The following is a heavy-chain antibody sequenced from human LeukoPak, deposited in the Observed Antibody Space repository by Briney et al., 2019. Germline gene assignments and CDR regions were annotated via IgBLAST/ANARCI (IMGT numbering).Heavy chain of an antibody. CDR2: ISGSGGST. V-gene: IGHV3-23*01. Sequence: GGSLRLSCAVSGFTFSSYAMSWVRQAPGKGLEWVSAISGSGGSTYYADSVKGRFTISRDNSKNTLYLQMNSLRAEDTAVYYCATEPRNYYYYYMDVWGKGTTVTVSS. CDR3: ATEPRNYYYYYMDV. J-gene: IGHJ6*03. D-gene: IGHD1-14*01. CDR1: GFTFSSYA.